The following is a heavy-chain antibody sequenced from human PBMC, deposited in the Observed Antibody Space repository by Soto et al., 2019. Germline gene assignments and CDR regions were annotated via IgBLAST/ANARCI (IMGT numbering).Heavy chain of an antibody. CDR3: AREESGSYSSGMDV. V-gene: IGHV3-23*01. CDR2: ISGYGGST. Sequence: VGSLRLSCTASGFTFSTYPMSWVRQAPGKGLGWVSAISGYGGSTYYADSVKGRFTISRDNSKNTLYLQMNSLRAEDTAVYYCAREESGSYSSGMDVWGQGTTVTVSS. CDR1: GFTFSTYP. D-gene: IGHD1-26*01. J-gene: IGHJ6*02.